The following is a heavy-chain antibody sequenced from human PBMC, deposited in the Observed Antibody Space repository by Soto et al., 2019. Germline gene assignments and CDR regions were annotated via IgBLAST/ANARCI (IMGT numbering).Heavy chain of an antibody. D-gene: IGHD3-10*01. CDR1: GGSMTNYY. Sequence: NPSETLSLTCTVSGGSMTNYYWSWIRQPPGKGLEWIGHIYYSGSTYYRQSLKSRVTISVDTSKSQFSLNLKYVTAADTAVYYCARDGGSGSYENCFDPWGQGILVTVSS. CDR2: IYYSGST. CDR3: ARDGGSGSYENCFDP. J-gene: IGHJ5*02. V-gene: IGHV4-59*01.